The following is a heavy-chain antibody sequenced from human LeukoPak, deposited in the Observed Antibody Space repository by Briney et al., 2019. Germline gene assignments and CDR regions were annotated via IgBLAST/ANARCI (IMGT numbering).Heavy chain of an antibody. D-gene: IGHD2-2*01. CDR1: GFTFSSYW. V-gene: IGHV3-7*01. Sequence: AGGSLRLSCAASGFTFSSYWMSWVRQAPGKGLEWVANIKQDGSEKYYVDSVKGRFTISRDNAKNSLYLQMNSLRAEDTAVYYCARDDCSSTSCYAYFDYWGQGTLVTVSS. J-gene: IGHJ4*02. CDR2: IKQDGSEK. CDR3: ARDDCSSTSCYAYFDY.